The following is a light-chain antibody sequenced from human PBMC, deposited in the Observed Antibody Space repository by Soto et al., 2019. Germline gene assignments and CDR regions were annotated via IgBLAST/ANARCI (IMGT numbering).Light chain of an antibody. CDR2: EGS. CDR3: CSYARSSTWV. J-gene: IGLJ3*02. CDR1: SSDVGSYNL. V-gene: IGLV2-23*01. Sequence: QSVLTQPASVSGSPGQSITISCTGTSSDVGSYNLVSWYQQHPGKAPKLMIYEGSKRPSGVSNRFSGSKSGNTASLTISGLQAEDEADYYCCSYARSSTWVFGGGTHLTVL.